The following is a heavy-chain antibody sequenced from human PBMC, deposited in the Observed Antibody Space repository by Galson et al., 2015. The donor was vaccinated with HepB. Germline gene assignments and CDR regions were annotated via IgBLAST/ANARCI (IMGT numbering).Heavy chain of an antibody. CDR2: INPSGGSA. V-gene: IGHV1-46*01. CDR1: GYTFTSYY. D-gene: IGHD3-10*02. Sequence: SVKVSCKASGYTFTSYYMHWVRQAPGQGLEWMGIINPSGGSASYAQKFQGRVTMTRDTSTSTVYMELSSLRSEDTAVYFCARVSGPNYARGPWGYWGQGTLVTVSS. CDR3: ARVSGPNYARGPWGY. J-gene: IGHJ4*02.